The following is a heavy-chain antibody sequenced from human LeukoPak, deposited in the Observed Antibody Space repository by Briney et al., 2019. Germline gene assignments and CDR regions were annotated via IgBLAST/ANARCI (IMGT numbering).Heavy chain of an antibody. CDR3: TTDSGVWFGELLSPPFDY. Sequence: GGSLRLSCAASGFTFSNAWMSWVRQAPGKGLEWVGRIKSKTDGGTTDYAAPAKGRFTISRDDSKNTLYLQMNSLKTEDTAVYYCTTDSGVWFGELLSPPFDYWGQGTLVTVSS. CDR2: IKSKTDGGTT. D-gene: IGHD3-10*01. V-gene: IGHV3-15*01. J-gene: IGHJ4*02. CDR1: GFTFSNAW.